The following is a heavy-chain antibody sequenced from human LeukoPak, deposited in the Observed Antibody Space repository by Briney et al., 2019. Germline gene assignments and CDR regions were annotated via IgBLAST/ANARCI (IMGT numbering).Heavy chain of an antibody. CDR3: ARDRLPYDYYYYYGMDV. V-gene: IGHV3-30*04. CDR2: ISYDGSNK. CDR1: GFTFSSYA. J-gene: IGHJ6*02. Sequence: GRSLRLSCAASGFTFSSYAMHWVRQAPGKGLEWVAVISYDGSNKYYADSVKGRFTISRDNSKNTLYLQMNSLRAEDTAVYYCARDRLPYDYYYYYGMDVWGQGTTVTVSS. D-gene: IGHD5-12*01.